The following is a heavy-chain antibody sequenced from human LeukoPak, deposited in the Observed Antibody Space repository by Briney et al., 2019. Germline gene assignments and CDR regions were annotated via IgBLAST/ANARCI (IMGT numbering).Heavy chain of an antibody. CDR2: INTNTGNP. V-gene: IGHV7-4-1*02. CDR1: GYTFTNYA. J-gene: IGHJ3*02. D-gene: IGHD6-13*01. Sequence: ASVKVSCKASGYTFTNYAMNWVRQAPGQGLEWMGWINTNTGNPTYAQGFTGRFVFSLDTSVSTAYLQISSLKAEGTAMYYCARERRSSSPGEQQLVRAFDIWGQGTMVTVSS. CDR3: ARERRSSSPGEQQLVRAFDI.